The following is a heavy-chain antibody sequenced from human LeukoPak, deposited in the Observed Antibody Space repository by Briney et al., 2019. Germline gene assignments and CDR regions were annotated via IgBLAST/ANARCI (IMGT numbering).Heavy chain of an antibody. D-gene: IGHD1-26*01. CDR1: GFTFSSYA. V-gene: IGHV3-23*01. CDR3: ARGSSAGASLRHDY. CDR2: ISGSGDRA. Sequence: GGSLRLSCAASGFTFSSYAMSWVRQAPGKGLEGVSGISGSGDRAYHADSVKGRFTISRDNAKKSLYLQMNSLRAEDTAVYYCARGSSAGASLRHDYWGQGTLVTVSS. J-gene: IGHJ4*02.